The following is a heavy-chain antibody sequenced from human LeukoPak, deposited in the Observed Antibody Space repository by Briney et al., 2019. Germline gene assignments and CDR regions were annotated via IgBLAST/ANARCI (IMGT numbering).Heavy chain of an antibody. CDR1: GFTFSNCN. V-gene: IGHV3-21*01. Sequence: GGSLRLSCAASGFTFSNCNMNWVRHAPGKGLEWVSSISPSSSSIYYADSVKGRFTISRDNAKNSLYLQMNSLRAEDTAVYYCARARPYGSGRNWFDPWGQGALVTVSS. D-gene: IGHD3-10*01. J-gene: IGHJ5*02. CDR3: ARARPYGSGRNWFDP. CDR2: ISPSSSSI.